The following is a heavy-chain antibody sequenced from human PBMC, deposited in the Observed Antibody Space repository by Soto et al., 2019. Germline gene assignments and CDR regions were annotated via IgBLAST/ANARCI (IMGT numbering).Heavy chain of an antibody. Sequence: QVQLVQSGAEVKKPGASVKLSCEASAYTFTRFYMHWVRQAPGQGLEWMAIINPSGDTATYAQKFQGRVTVTRDTSTRTIYMELSSLRSDDTAVYYCACPNYGDFSYYGMDVWGQGTTVTVSS. J-gene: IGHJ6*02. CDR3: ACPNYGDFSYYGMDV. V-gene: IGHV1-46*01. CDR1: AYTFTRFY. D-gene: IGHD4-17*01. CDR2: INPSGDTA.